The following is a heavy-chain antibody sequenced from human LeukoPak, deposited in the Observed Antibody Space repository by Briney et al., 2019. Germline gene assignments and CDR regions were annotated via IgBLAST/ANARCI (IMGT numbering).Heavy chain of an antibody. J-gene: IGHJ4*02. V-gene: IGHV4-34*01. CDR1: GWSFSGYY. D-gene: IGHD6-19*01. CDR3: ARGRGYSSGWYYFDY. CDR2: INHSGRT. Sequence: SETLSLTCAVYGWSFSGYYWSWIRKPPGRGLKGIGEINHSGRTNYNPSLNSRVTISVDTSKNQFSLKLSSVNAADTAVYYCARGRGYSSGWYYFDYWGQGTLVTVSS.